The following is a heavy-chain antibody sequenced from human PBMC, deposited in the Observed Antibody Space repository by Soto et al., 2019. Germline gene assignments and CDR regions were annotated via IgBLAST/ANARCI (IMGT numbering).Heavy chain of an antibody. CDR2: ISSSSTI. Sequence: EVQLVESGGGLVQPGGSLRLSCAASGFTSSSYSMNWVRQAPGKGLEWVSYISSSSTIYYADSVKGRFTISRDNAKNSLYLQMNSLRDEDTAVYYRARVIMDVWGQGTTVTVSS. CDR1: GFTSSSYS. V-gene: IGHV3-48*02. J-gene: IGHJ6*02. CDR3: ARVIMDV.